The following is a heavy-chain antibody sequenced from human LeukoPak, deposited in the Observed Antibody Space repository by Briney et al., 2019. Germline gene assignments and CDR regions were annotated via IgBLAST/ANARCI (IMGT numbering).Heavy chain of an antibody. D-gene: IGHD6-19*01. CDR3: ARGGLETVPGKYYHYVMDV. V-gene: IGHV1-2*02. CDR1: SYRFTDYY. CDR2: INPNSGGT. J-gene: IGHJ6*02. Sequence: ASVKVSCKASSYRFTDYYIYWVRQAPGQGPEWMGWINPNSGGTNYAQKFQCRVTMTRDTSISTAYMDLSRLTSDDTALYYCARGGLETVPGKYYHYVMDVWGQGTTVTVSS.